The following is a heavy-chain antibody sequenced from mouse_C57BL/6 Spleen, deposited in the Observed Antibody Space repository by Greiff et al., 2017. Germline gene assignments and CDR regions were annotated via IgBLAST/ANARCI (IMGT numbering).Heavy chain of an antibody. CDR3: AREGGTKNY. CDR2: ISYDGSN. J-gene: IGHJ2*01. D-gene: IGHD4-1*01. Sequence: EVQLQQSGPGLVKPSQSLSLTCSVTGYSITSGYYWNWIRQFPGNKLEWMGYISYDGSNNYNPSLKNRISITRDTSKNQFFLKLNSVTTEDTATYYCAREGGTKNYWGQGTTLTVSS. V-gene: IGHV3-6*01. CDR1: GYSITSGYY.